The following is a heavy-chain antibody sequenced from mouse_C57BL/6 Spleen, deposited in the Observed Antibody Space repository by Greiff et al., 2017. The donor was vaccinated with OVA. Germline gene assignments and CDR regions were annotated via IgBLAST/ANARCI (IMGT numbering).Heavy chain of an antibody. CDR2: IYPGDGDT. D-gene: IGHD2-3*01. V-gene: IGHV1-82*01. J-gene: IGHJ3*01. Sequence: VKLVESGPELVKPGASVKISCKASGYAFSSSWMNWVKQRPGKGLEWIGRIYPGDGDTNYNGKFKGKATLTADKSSSTAYMQLSSLTSEDSAVYFCAIYDGYYLWFAYWGQGTLVTVSA. CDR1: GYAFSSSW. CDR3: AIYDGYYLWFAY.